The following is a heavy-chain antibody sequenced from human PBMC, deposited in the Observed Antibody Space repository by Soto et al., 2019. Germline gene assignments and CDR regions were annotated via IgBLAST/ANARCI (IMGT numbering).Heavy chain of an antibody. CDR1: GFTFSSCG. CDR3: AKDVLRFGESGGSGMDX. J-gene: IGHJ6*02. Sequence: GGSLRLSCAASGFTFSSCGMHWVRQAPGKGLEWVSFISYDGSNKYYADSVKGRFTISRDNSKNTLYLQMNSPRAEDTAVYYCAKDVLRFGESGGSGMDXWGQGTTVTVS. D-gene: IGHD3-10*01. CDR2: ISYDGSNK. V-gene: IGHV3-30*18.